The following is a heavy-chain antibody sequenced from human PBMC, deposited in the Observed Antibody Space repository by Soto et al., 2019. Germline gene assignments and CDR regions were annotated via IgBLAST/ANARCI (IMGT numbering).Heavy chain of an antibody. CDR3: AAGYDSSGTDY. J-gene: IGHJ4*02. CDR2: IYYSGST. CDR1: GGSISSYY. D-gene: IGHD3-22*01. Sequence: SETLSLTCTVSGGSISSYYWSWIRQPPGKGLEWIGYIYYSGSTNYNPSLKSRVTISVDTSKNQFSLKLSSVTAADTAVYYCAAGYDSSGTDYWGQGTLVTVSS. V-gene: IGHV4-59*01.